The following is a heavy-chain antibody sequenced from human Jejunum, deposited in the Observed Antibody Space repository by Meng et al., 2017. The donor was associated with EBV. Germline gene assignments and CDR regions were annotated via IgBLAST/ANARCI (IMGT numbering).Heavy chain of an antibody. V-gene: IGHV1-3*01. J-gene: IGHJ4*02. CDR1: GYIFTVCA. D-gene: IGHD1-26*01. CDR2: INPGTGGR. CDR3: ARELGGRFNY. Sequence: QGQLLQSEAEGKEPGASAQLSRKPSGYIFTVCAFHRLGQAPGQIPDWMTWINPGTGGRQFSHKFQGRVTITSDTSASTVYMELSGLSSKDTTMYYCARELGGRFNYWGQGTLVTVSS.